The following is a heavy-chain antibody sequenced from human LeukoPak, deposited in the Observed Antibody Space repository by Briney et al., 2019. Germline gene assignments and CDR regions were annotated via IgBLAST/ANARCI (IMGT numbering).Heavy chain of an antibody. D-gene: IGHD4-11*01. CDR3: ATEWVGDYNPLEV. J-gene: IGHJ3*01. Sequence: SVKVSCKASGYTFTRYAMNWVRQAPGQGLEWMGRIIPKFGVQDYAQKFQGRVTITADKSTSTAYMELSSLRSEDTAVFYCATEWVGDYNPLEVWGQGTVVTVSS. CDR2: IIPKFGVQ. V-gene: IGHV1-69*04. CDR1: GYTFTRYA.